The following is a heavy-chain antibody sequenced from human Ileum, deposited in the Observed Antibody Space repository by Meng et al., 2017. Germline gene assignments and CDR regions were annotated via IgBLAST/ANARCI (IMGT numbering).Heavy chain of an antibody. CDR2: IYYSGST. D-gene: IGHD3-3*01. Sequence: QVQLQESGPGLVKPSQTLSLTCTFSGGSISSGDYYWSWIRQPPGKGLEWIGYIYYSGSTYYNPSLKSRVTISVDTSKNQFSLKLSSVTAADTAVYYCARENTIFGVVWGSWFDPWGQGTLVTVSS. CDR3: ARENTIFGVVWGSWFDP. V-gene: IGHV4-30-4*01. J-gene: IGHJ5*02. CDR1: GGSISSGDYY.